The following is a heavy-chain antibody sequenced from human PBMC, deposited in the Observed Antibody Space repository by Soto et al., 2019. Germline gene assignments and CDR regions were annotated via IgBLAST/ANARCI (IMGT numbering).Heavy chain of an antibody. J-gene: IGHJ4*02. CDR1: GGSISSSSYY. CDR2: IYYSGST. V-gene: IGHV4-39*01. Sequence: SETLSLTCTVSGGSISSSSYYWGWIRQPPGKGLEWIGSIYYSGSTYYNPSLKSRVTISVDTSKNQFSLKLSSVTAADTAVYYCARHPPDTTFDYWGQGTLVTVSS. D-gene: IGHD1-1*01. CDR3: ARHPPDTTFDY.